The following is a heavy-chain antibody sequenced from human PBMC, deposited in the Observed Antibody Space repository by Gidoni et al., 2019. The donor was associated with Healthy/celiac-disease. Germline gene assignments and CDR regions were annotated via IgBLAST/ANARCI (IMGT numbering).Heavy chain of an antibody. J-gene: IGHJ4*02. CDR3: ARVQYDILTGYYYFDY. CDR2: ISSSSSTI. CDR1: GFTFSSYS. V-gene: IGHV3-48*01. Sequence: EVQLVESGGGLVQPGGSLRLSCAASGFTFSSYSMNWVRQAPGKGLEWVSYISSSSSTIYYADSVKGRFTISRDKAKNSLYLQMNSLRAEDTAVYYCARVQYDILTGYYYFDYWGQGTLVTVSS. D-gene: IGHD3-9*01.